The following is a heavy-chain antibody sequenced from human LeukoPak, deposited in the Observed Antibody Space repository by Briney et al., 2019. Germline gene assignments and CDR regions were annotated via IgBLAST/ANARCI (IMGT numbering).Heavy chain of an antibody. CDR3: ARGASGIQLWFFDP. CDR1: GFTFSSYW. D-gene: IGHD5-18*01. J-gene: IGHJ5*02. Sequence: PGGSLRLSCAASGFTFSSYWMSWVRQPPGKGLQWVANIKQDGSEKYYVDSVKGRFTISRDNAKKSLYLQMNSLRAEDTAVYYCARGASGIQLWFFDPWGQGSLVTVSS. V-gene: IGHV3-7*01. CDR2: IKQDGSEK.